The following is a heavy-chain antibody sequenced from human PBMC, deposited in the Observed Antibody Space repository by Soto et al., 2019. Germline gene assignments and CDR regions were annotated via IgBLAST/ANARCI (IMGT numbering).Heavy chain of an antibody. V-gene: IGHV3-23*01. CDR2: ISGSGGST. Sequence: LRLSCAASGFTFSSYAMSWVRQAPGKGLEWVSAISGSGGSTYYADSVKGRFTISRDNSKNTLYLQMNSLRAEDTAVYYCAKDRNFGVVIISVFDYWGQGTLVTVSS. CDR3: AKDRNFGVVIISVFDY. J-gene: IGHJ4*02. CDR1: GFTFSSYA. D-gene: IGHD3-3*01.